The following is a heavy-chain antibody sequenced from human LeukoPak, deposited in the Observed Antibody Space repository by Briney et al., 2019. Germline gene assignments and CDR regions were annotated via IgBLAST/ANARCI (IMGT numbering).Heavy chain of an antibody. Sequence: GGSLRLSCAASGFTFSDYSMNWVRQAPGKGLEWVSSFSSGSGYIYYADSVKGRFTISRDDAKNSLYLQLDSLTVEDTAVYFCARGNYDFAYDPWGQGTLVTVSS. J-gene: IGHJ5*02. D-gene: IGHD3-3*01. CDR3: ARGNYDFAYDP. CDR1: GFTFSDYS. CDR2: FSSGSGYI. V-gene: IGHV3-21*01.